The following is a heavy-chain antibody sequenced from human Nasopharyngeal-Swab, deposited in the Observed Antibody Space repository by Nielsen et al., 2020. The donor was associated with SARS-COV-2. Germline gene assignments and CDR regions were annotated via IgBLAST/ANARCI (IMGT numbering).Heavy chain of an antibody. Sequence: GESLTLCCAASGFAFSSYSMNWTRQAPGKGLEWVSSISSRSSYIYYADSVKGRFAISRDNAKNSLYLQMNSLRAEDTAVYYCARDGGGCSSTSCYTWGQGTLVTVSS. J-gene: IGHJ4*02. V-gene: IGHV3-21*01. CDR3: ARDGGGCSSTSCYT. D-gene: IGHD2-2*02. CDR2: ISSRSSYI. CDR1: GFAFSSYS.